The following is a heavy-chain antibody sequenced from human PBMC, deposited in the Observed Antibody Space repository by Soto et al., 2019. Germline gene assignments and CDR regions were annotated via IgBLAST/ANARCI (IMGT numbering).Heavy chain of an antibody. J-gene: IGHJ5*02. CDR3: ARDPIEYSGSYEGGFDP. V-gene: IGHV3-33*01. CDR2: IWYDGSNK. Sequence: GGSLRLSCAASGFTFSSYGMHWVRQAPGKGLEWVAVIWYDGSNKYYADSVKGRFTISRDNSKNTLYLQMNSLRAEDTAVYYCARDPIEYSGSYEGGFDPWGQGTLVTVSS. D-gene: IGHD1-26*01. CDR1: GFTFSSYG.